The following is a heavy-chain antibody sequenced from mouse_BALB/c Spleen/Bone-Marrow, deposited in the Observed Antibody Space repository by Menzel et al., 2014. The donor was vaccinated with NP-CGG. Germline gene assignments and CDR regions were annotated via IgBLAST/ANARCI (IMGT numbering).Heavy chain of an antibody. V-gene: IGHV14-3*02. CDR2: IDPANGNT. Sequence: EVQLQQSGAELVKLGASVKLSCTASGLNIKDTYMHWVKQRPEQGLEWIGRIDPANGNTKYDPKFQGKATITADTSSNTARLQLNSLTSEDTAVYYCASYRYGWYFDVWGAGTTVTVSS. CDR3: ASYRYGWYFDV. CDR1: GLNIKDTY. D-gene: IGHD2-12*01. J-gene: IGHJ1*01.